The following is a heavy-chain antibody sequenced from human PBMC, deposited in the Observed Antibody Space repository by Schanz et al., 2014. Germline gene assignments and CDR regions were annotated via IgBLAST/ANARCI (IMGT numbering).Heavy chain of an antibody. V-gene: IGHV1-18*01. CDR2: ISGFNHNK. D-gene: IGHD3-3*01. CDR3: ARDRRFVGRDDQYCFDS. Sequence: QIQLVQSGPAVKKPGATVKVSCKASGYIFINSGISWVRQAPGQGLEWMGRISGFNHNKAYDQKFQGRVTMTTDTATNTAYMALTELRSLVTAVYYCARDRRFVGRDDQYCFDSWGQGTLVTVSS. CDR1: GYIFINSG. J-gene: IGHJ4*02.